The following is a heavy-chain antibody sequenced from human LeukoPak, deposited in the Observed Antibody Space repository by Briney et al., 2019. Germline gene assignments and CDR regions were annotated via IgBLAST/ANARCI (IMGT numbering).Heavy chain of an antibody. CDR2: IYYSGST. D-gene: IGHD6-19*01. CDR1: GGSISSYY. CDR3: ARRAIEQWLGPDDY. J-gene: IGHJ4*02. V-gene: IGHV4-59*12. Sequence: SSETLSLTCTVSGGSISSYYWSWIRQPPGKGLEWIGYIYYSGSTNYNPSLKSRVTISVDTSKNQFSLKLSSVTAADTAVYYCARRAIEQWLGPDDYWGQGTLVTVSS.